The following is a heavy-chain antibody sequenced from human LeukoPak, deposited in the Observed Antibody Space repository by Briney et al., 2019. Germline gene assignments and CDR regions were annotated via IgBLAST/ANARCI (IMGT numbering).Heavy chain of an antibody. CDR1: GFFVSDNY. D-gene: IGHD3-10*01. V-gene: IGHV3-21*01. J-gene: IGHJ3*02. Sequence: GGSLRLSCAGSGFFVSDNYMNWVRRAPGKGLEWVSYISSSSSYIYYADSVKGRFTISRDNERNSLYMKMNSLRAEDRAVYYCARDGSGYDDAFDIWGQGTMVTVSS. CDR3: ARDGSGYDDAFDI. CDR2: ISSSSSYI.